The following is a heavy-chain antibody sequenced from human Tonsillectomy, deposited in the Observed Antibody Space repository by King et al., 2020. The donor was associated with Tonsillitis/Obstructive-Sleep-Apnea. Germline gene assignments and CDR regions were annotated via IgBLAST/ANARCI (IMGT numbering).Heavy chain of an antibody. J-gene: IGHJ4*02. Sequence: VQLVESGAEVKKPGESLRISCKGSGYSFTDYWISWVRQMPGKGLEWMGRIDPSDSYINYSPSFQGHVTISADKSISTAYLQWSSLKASDTAIYYCARHRGSGNYYGGSFDYWGQGPLVTVSP. CDR2: IDPSDSYI. CDR1: GYSFTDYW. CDR3: ARHRGSGNYYGGSFDY. D-gene: IGHD1-26*01. V-gene: IGHV5-10-1*03.